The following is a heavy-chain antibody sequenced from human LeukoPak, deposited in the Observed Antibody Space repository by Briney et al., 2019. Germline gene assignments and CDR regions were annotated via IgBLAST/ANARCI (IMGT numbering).Heavy chain of an antibody. CDR1: GGSISSSSYY. J-gene: IGHJ4*02. CDR2: IYYSGST. D-gene: IGHD1-26*01. Sequence: SETLSLTCTVSGGSISSSSYYWGWILQPPGKGLEWIGSIYYSGSTYYNPSLKSRVTISVDTSKNQFSLKLSSVTAADTAVYYCARYSGSSYWGQGTLVTVSS. CDR3: ARYSGSSY. V-gene: IGHV4-39*07.